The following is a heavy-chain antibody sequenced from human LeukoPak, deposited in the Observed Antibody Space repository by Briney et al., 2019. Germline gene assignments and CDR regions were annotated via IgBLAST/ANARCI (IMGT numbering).Heavy chain of an antibody. Sequence: GGSLRLSCAASGFTFSSYSMNWVRQAPGKGLEWVSSISSSSSYIYYADSVKGRFTISRDNAKNSLYLQMNSLRAEDTAAYYCAKPPSIAAANDYWGQGTLVTVSS. CDR3: AKPPSIAAANDY. J-gene: IGHJ4*02. CDR1: GFTFSSYS. V-gene: IGHV3-21*04. D-gene: IGHD6-13*01. CDR2: ISSSSSYI.